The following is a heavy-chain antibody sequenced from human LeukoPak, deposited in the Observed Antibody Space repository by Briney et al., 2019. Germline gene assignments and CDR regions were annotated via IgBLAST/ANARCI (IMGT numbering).Heavy chain of an antibody. CDR2: IYTSGST. CDR3: ARWAATSSFAFDI. J-gene: IGHJ3*02. D-gene: IGHD2-15*01. Sequence: PSETLSLTCTVSGGSISSYYWSWIRQPPGKGLEWIGYIYTSGSTNYNPSLKSRVTISVDTSKNQFSLKLSSVTAVDTAVYYCARWAATSSFAFDIWGQGTMVTVSS. V-gene: IGHV4-4*09. CDR1: GGSISSYY.